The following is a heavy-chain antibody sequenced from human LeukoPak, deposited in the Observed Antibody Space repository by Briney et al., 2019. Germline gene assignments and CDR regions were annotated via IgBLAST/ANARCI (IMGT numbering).Heavy chain of an antibody. Sequence: ASVKVSCKASRHTFTGYFMHWVRQAPGQGLEWMGWINPNSGGTNYAQKFQDRVTMTRDTSISTVYMELSRLRFDDTAVYYCARGNPLHYDFWRRDYYMDVWGKGTTVTVSS. J-gene: IGHJ6*03. V-gene: IGHV1-2*02. D-gene: IGHD3-3*01. CDR2: INPNSGGT. CDR1: RHTFTGYF. CDR3: ARGNPLHYDFWRRDYYMDV.